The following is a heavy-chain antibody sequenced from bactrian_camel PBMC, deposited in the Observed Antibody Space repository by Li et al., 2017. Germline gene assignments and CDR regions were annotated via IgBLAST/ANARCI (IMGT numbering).Heavy chain of an antibody. V-gene: IGHV3S26*01. CDR2: IDYDGTT. D-gene: IGHD5*01. Sequence: VQLVESGGGLVQPGGSLRLSCAPSGFINSTYYMNWVRQAPGKKREGVAAIDYDGTTTYADTAKGRFIISQDNAKNMLYLWMNSLKPDDTGMYYCAAQGGRWDACLKASYTYWGQGTQVTVS. CDR3: AAQGGRWDACLKASYTY. J-gene: IGHJ4*01. CDR1: GFINSTYY.